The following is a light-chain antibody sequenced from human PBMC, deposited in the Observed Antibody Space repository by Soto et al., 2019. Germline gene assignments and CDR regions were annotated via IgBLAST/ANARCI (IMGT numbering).Light chain of an antibody. Sequence: PGERATLSCRASQRVSSYLAWYQQKPGQAPRLLIYDASNRATGIPARFSGSGSGTDFTLTISSLEPEDFAVYYCQQRSNWPPEITFGQGTRLEIK. CDR2: DAS. V-gene: IGKV3-11*01. J-gene: IGKJ5*01. CDR1: QRVSSY. CDR3: QQRSNWPPEIT.